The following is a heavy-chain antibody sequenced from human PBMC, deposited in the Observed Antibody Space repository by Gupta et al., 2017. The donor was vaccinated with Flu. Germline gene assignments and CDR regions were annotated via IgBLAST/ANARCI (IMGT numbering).Heavy chain of an antibody. J-gene: IGHJ4*02. Sequence: EVQLLDSGGALVQPGGPLRLSCVASGFTFSNYAISCLRLAPGKGLEWVSNITGTGDNTYYPDSVKGRFTVARDNSQNRLVLQMNSLRVDGTAVYYRARRPRPHGGPYLEYWGLGTLVTGSS. V-gene: IGHV3-23*01. CDR1: GFTFSNYA. CDR3: ARRPRPHGGPYLEY. CDR2: ITGTGDNT. D-gene: IGHD3-3*01.